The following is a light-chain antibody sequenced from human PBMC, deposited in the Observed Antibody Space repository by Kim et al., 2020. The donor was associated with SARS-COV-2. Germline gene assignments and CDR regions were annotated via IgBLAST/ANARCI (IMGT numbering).Light chain of an antibody. V-gene: IGLV3-9*01. CDR1: NIGSKN. CDR3: QVWDSSTV. J-gene: IGLJ3*02. CDR2: RDS. Sequence: VSGALGQTARITCGGNNIGSKNVHWYQQKPGQAPVLVIYRDSNRPSGITERFSGSNSGNTATLTISRAQAGDEADYYCQVWDSSTVFGGGTQLTVL.